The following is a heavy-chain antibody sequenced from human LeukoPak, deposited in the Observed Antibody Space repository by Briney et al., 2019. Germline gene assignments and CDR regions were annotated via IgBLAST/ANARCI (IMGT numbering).Heavy chain of an antibody. D-gene: IGHD3-22*01. J-gene: IGHJ5*02. CDR3: ARDGYYDSRGSWFDP. V-gene: IGHV1-2*06. CDR2: INPNSGGT. CDR1: GYTFTGYY. Sequence: ASVKVSCKASGYTFTGYYMHWVRQAPGQGLEWMGRINPNSGGTNYAQKFQGRVTMTRDTSISTAYMELSRLRSDDTAVYYCARDGYYDSRGSWFDPWGQGTLVTVSS.